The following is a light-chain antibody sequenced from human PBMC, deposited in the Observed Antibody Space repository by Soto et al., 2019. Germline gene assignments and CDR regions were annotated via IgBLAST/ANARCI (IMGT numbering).Light chain of an antibody. CDR3: QQYGSSPLT. CDR1: QSVSSSY. V-gene: IGKV3-20*01. CDR2: GAS. J-gene: IGKJ4*01. Sequence: EIVLTQSPGTLSLSPGERATLSCRASQSVSSSYLAWYQQKPGQAPRLLIYGASSRATGIPDRFSVRGSGTHFTLTISRLEPEDFAVYYCQQYGSSPLTFGVGTKVEIK.